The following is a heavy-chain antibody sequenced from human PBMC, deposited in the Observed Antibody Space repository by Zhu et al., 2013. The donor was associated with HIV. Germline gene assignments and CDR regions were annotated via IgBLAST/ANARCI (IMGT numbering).Heavy chain of an antibody. CDR3: ARSGGSGYYLNYFAP. J-gene: IGHJ5*02. Sequence: QVQLVQSGAEVKKPGASVKVSCKASEYTLTSYDIHWVRQVTGQGLEWMGRMKTNSGNTGYAKKFQGRVTFTRNTSIDTAYMEVRGLTTDDTAVYYCARSGGSGYYLNYFAPWGPGTRVTVSS. V-gene: IGHV1-8*03. CDR2: MKTNSGNT. CDR1: EYTLTSYD. D-gene: IGHD6-25*01.